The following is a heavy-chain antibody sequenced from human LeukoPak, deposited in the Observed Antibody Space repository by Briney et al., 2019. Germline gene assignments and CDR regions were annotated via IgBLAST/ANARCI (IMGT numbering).Heavy chain of an antibody. D-gene: IGHD3-3*01. V-gene: IGHV3-7*01. J-gene: IGHJ4*02. Sequence: GGSLRLSCAASGFTFSNYCMHWVRQAPGKGLEWVAHIKQDGSQEYYVDSVKGRFTISRDSAKNSLYLQMNSLRAEDTAVYYCARGVPYDSWSGPHYSDYWGQGTLVTVSS. CDR2: IKQDGSQE. CDR3: ARGVPYDSWSGPHYSDY. CDR1: GFTFSNYC.